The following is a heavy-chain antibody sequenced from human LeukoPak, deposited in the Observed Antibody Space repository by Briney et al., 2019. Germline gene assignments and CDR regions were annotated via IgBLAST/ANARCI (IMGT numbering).Heavy chain of an antibody. Sequence: GRSLRLSCAPSGLTFSSYAMRWVRPPPGEWSEWVLTLSRTYSTYNDYAVKRQVTITIDNYRSTRYLQMNSLRAEDAAVYYYAKLKRWQPQRYCFEYWGQGALVTVAS. CDR3: AKLKRWQPQRYCFEY. J-gene: IGHJ4*02. CDR2: LSRTYST. V-gene: IGHV3-23*01. CDR1: GLTFSSYA. D-gene: IGHD2-15*01.